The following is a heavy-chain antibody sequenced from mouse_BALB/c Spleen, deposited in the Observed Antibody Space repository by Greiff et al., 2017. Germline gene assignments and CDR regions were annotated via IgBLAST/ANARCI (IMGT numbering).Heavy chain of an antibody. J-gene: IGHJ2*01. CDR1: GYAFTNYL. Sequence: VKLQHSGAELVRPGTSVKVSCKASGYAFTNYLIEWVKQRPGQGLEWIGVINPGSGGTNYNEKFKGKATLTADKSSSTAYMQLSSLTSDDSAVYFCARVITTGYFDNWGQGTTLTVSS. CDR3: ARVITTGYFDN. D-gene: IGHD1-1*01. V-gene: IGHV1-54*01. CDR2: INPGSGGT.